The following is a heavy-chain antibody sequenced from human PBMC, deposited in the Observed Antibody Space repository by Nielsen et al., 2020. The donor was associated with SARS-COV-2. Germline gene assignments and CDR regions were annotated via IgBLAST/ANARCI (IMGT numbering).Heavy chain of an antibody. V-gene: IGHV4-59*08. D-gene: IGHD2-8*01. Sequence: SETLSLTCTVSGGSISSYYWSWIRQPPGKGLEWIGYIYYSGSTNYNPSLKSRVTISVDTSKNQFSLKLSSVTAADTAVYYCARLYGAFDIWGQGTMVTVSS. CDR3: ARLYGAFDI. CDR2: IYYSGST. CDR1: GGSISSYY. J-gene: IGHJ3*02.